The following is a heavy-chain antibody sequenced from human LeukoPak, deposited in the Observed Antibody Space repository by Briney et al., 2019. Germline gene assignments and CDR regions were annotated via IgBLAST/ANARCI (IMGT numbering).Heavy chain of an antibody. CDR1: GYTFTGYY. CDR2: INPNSGGT. Sequence: GASVKVSCKASGYTFTGYYMHWVRQAPGQGLEWMGWINPNSGGTNYAQKLQGRVTMTTDTSTSTAYMELRSLRSDDTAVYYCARDDYGDESAEYFQHWGQGTLVTVSS. J-gene: IGHJ1*01. V-gene: IGHV1-2*02. D-gene: IGHD4-17*01. CDR3: ARDDYGDESAEYFQH.